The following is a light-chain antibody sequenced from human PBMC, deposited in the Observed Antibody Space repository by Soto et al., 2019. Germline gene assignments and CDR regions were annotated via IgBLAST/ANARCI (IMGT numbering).Light chain of an antibody. CDR3: GTWDKSLSAGV. CDR1: SSNIGNNY. J-gene: IGLJ3*02. Sequence: QSVLTQPPSVSAAPGQKVTISCSGSSSNIGNNYVSWYQQLPGTAPKLLIYENNKRPSGSPDRFSGSKSGTSATLGITGLQTGDEDDYYCGTWDKSLSAGVFGGGTKLTVL. CDR2: ENN. V-gene: IGLV1-51*01.